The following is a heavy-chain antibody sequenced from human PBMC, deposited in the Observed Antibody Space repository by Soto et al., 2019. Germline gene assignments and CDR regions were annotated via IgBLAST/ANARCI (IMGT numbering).Heavy chain of an antibody. CDR2: FDPEDGET. CDR3: ATDPDNDSSVHWFDP. V-gene: IGHV1-24*01. D-gene: IGHD3-22*01. CDR1: GYTLTELS. J-gene: IGHJ5*02. Sequence: GASVKVSCKVSGYTLTELSMHWVRQAPGKGLEWMGGFDPEDGETIYAQKFQGRVTMTEDTSTDTAYMELSSLRSEDTAVYYCATDPDNDSSVHWFDPWGQGTLDTVSS.